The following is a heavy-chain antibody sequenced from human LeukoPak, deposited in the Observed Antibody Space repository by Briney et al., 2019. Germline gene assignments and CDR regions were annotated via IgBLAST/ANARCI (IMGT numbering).Heavy chain of an antibody. V-gene: IGHV3-66*01. CDR1: GGSISSYY. CDR2: IYSGGST. CDR3: AREKYGDYGACWFDP. J-gene: IGHJ5*02. Sequence: ETLSLTCTVSGGSISSYYWSWVRQAPGKGLEWVSVIYSGGSTYYADSVKGRFTISRDNSKNTLYLQMNSLRAEDTAVYYCAREKYGDYGACWFDPWGQGTLVTVSS. D-gene: IGHD4-17*01.